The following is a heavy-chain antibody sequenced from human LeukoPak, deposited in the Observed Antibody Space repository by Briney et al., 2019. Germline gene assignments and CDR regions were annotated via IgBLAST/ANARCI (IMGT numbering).Heavy chain of an antibody. CDR2: IGGSGGST. CDR3: GKDRARSSWYPGVMDV. Sequence: GGSLRLSCAASGFTYSSYGMSWVRQAPGKGLQWVSSIGGSGGSTYYVDSVKGRFIISRDNSKNTLYLQMNSLRAEDTAVYYCGKDRARSSWYPGVMDVWGKGTTVTISS. V-gene: IGHV3-23*01. J-gene: IGHJ6*04. D-gene: IGHD6-13*01. CDR1: GFTYSSYG.